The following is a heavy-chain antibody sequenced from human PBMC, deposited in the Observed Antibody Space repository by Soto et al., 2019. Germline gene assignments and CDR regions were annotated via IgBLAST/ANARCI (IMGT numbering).Heavy chain of an antibody. J-gene: IGHJ5*02. CDR1: GFTFSSYS. V-gene: IGHV3-48*01. CDR2: ISSSSSTI. CDR3: ARDGGQSLNWFAP. Sequence: EVQLVESGGGLVQPGGSLRLSCAASGFTFSSYSMNWVRQAPGKGLEWVSYISSSSSTIYYADSVKGRFTISRDNAKNRLYLQMNSLRAEDTAVYYCARDGGQSLNWFAPWGQGTLVTVSS. D-gene: IGHD6-19*01.